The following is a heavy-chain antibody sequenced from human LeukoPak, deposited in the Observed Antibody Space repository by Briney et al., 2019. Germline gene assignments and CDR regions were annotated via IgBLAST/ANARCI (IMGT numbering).Heavy chain of an antibody. CDR2: IYYSGST. CDR1: GGSISSYY. CDR3: ARHPRWCDAFDI. V-gene: IGHV4-59*08. Sequence: PSETLSLTCTVSGGSISSYYWSWIRQPPGKGLEWIGYIYYSGSTNYNPSLKSRVTISVDTSKNQFSLKLSSVTAADTAVYYCARHPRWCDAFDIWGQGTMVTVSS. D-gene: IGHD2-21*01. J-gene: IGHJ3*02.